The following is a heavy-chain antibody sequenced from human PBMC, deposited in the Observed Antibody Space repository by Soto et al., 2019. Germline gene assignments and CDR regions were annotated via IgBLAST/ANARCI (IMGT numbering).Heavy chain of an antibody. Sequence: PGGSLRLSCAASGFTFSSYSMNWVRQAPGKGLEWVSYISSSSSTIYYADSVKGRFAISRDNAKNSLYLQMNSLRSEDTALYFCAKDIGGSGSYSLAYYYGMDVWGPGTTVTVSS. CDR1: GFTFSSYS. V-gene: IGHV3-48*04. J-gene: IGHJ6*02. CDR3: AKDIGGSGSYSLAYYYGMDV. D-gene: IGHD3-10*01. CDR2: ISSSSSTI.